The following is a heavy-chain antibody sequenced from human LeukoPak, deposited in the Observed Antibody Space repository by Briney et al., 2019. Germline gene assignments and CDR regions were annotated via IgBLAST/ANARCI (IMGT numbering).Heavy chain of an antibody. D-gene: IGHD6-13*01. CDR3: ARDAPYSSSWYSGDFDY. J-gene: IGHJ4*02. CDR2: INPSGGST. Sequence: ASVKVSCKASGYTFTSYYMHWVRQAPGQGLEWMGIINPSGGSTSYAQKFQGRVTMTRDTSTSTVYMELSSLRSEDTAVYYCARDAPYSSSWYSGDFDYWGQGTLVTVSS. CDR1: GYTFTSYY. V-gene: IGHV1-46*01.